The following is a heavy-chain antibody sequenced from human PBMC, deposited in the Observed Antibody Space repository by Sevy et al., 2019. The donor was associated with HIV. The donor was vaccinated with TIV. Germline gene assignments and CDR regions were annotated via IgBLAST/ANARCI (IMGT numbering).Heavy chain of an antibody. CDR3: ARETKAVAFSWYYYYMDV. J-gene: IGHJ6*03. Sequence: GGSLRLSCAASGFTINTTYMTWVRQSPGKGLEWVSLTFIAGRTYYADSVKGRFAISSDNSRNTVFLQMNSLRLEDTGVYYCARETKAVAFSWYYYYMDVWGKGTTVTVSS. V-gene: IGHV3-66*02. D-gene: IGHD6-19*01. CDR1: GFTINTTY. CDR2: TFIAGRT.